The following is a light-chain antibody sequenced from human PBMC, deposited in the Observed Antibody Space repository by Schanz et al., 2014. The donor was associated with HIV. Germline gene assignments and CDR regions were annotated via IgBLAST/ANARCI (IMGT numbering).Light chain of an antibody. V-gene: IGKV1-5*03. J-gene: IGKJ2*02. CDR3: QHYYSYPWT. CDR2: SAS. CDR1: QNIGNS. Sequence: DIQMTQSPSTLSASVGDRVTITCRASQNIGNSLAWFQVKPGRAPKLLIYSASSLQTGVPSTFRGSGSGTDFTLTISSLQPDDFATYYCQHYYSYPWTFGQGTELEIK.